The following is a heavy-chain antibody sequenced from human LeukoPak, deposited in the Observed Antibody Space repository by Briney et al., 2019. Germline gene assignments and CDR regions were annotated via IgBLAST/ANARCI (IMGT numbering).Heavy chain of an antibody. Sequence: GGSLRLSCAASGFTFSSYAMSWVRQAPGKGLEWVSAISGSGGSTYYADSVKGRFTISRDNSKNTLYLQMNSLRAEDTAVYYCAKAAHIVVVIPHLYFDYWGQGTLVTVSS. D-gene: IGHD3-22*01. CDR1: GFTFSSYA. CDR3: AKAAHIVVVIPHLYFDY. V-gene: IGHV3-23*01. J-gene: IGHJ4*02. CDR2: ISGSGGST.